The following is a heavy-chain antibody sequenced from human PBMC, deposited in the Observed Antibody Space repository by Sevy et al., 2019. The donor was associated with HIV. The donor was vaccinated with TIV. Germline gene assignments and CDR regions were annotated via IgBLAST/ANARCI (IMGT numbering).Heavy chain of an antibody. CDR3: ASASLDSTGYPFDY. D-gene: IGHD3-22*01. CDR1: GFTFSIYT. CDR2: ISSSSTYI. V-gene: IGHV3-21*01. J-gene: IGHJ4*02. Sequence: GGSLRLSCAASGFTFSIYTMNWVRQAPGKGLEWVSSISSSSTYIYYADSVRGRFTISRDNAKNSLYLQMHSLRAEDTAVYYCASASLDSTGYPFDYWGQGTLVTVSS.